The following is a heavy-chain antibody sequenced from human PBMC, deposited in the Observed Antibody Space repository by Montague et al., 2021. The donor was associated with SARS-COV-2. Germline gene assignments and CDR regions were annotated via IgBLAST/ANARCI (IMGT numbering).Heavy chain of an antibody. CDR2: INHSGST. J-gene: IGHJ4*02. CDR3: ARGHYDILTGYDEYYFDY. V-gene: IGHV4-34*01. Sequence: SETLSLTYAIYGGSLSGYYWSWIRQPPGKGLEWIGEINHSGSTNYNPSLKSRVTISVDTSKNQFSLKLSSVTAADTAVYYCARGHYDILTGYDEYYFDYWGQGTLVTVSS. CDR1: GGSLSGYY. D-gene: IGHD3-9*01.